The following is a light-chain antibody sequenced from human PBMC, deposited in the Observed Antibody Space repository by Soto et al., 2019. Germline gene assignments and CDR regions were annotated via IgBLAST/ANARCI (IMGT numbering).Light chain of an antibody. V-gene: IGKV1-5*03. CDR3: QQYNSSL. Sequence: DIQMTQSPSTLSASVGDRVTITCRASQSISSWLAWYQQKPGKTPKLLIYKASSLESGVPSRFSGSGSGTEFTLTISSLQPDDFATYYGQQYNSSLFGQGTRLEIK. J-gene: IGKJ5*01. CDR2: KAS. CDR1: QSISSW.